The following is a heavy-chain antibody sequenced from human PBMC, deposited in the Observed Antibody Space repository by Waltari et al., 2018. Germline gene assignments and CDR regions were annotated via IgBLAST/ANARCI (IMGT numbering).Heavy chain of an antibody. Sequence: EVQLVESGGGLVQPGGSLGLSCAASGVTFGSHWMTWVRQAPGKGREWLANIKKDGSESYYGDSVKGRFTISRDNTKNSLYLQMNSLRVEDTAVYYCARADYGGTADYDYWGQGTQVTVSS. J-gene: IGHJ4*02. CDR3: ARADYGGTADYDY. CDR2: IKKDGSES. V-gene: IGHV3-7*04. D-gene: IGHD4-17*01. CDR1: GVTFGSHW.